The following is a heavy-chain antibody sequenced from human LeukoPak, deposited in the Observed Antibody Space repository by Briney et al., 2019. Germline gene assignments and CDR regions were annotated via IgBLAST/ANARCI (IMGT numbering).Heavy chain of an antibody. Sequence: GGSLRLSCAASGFTFSSYSMNWVRQAPGKGLEWVSSISSSSSYIYYADSVKGRFTISRDNAKNSLYLQMNSLRAEDTAVYYCARAVGTEPYSSSWYGDYWGQGTLVTVSS. CDR1: GFTFSSYS. CDR3: ARAVGTEPYSSSWYGDY. D-gene: IGHD6-13*01. V-gene: IGHV3-21*01. CDR2: ISSSSSYI. J-gene: IGHJ4*02.